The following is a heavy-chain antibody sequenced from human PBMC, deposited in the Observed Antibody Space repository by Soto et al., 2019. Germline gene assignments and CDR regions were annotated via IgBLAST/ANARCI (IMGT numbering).Heavy chain of an antibody. Sequence: SGESLKISCKGSGYNFAGYWIAWVRQMPGKGLELMGIIYPSDSDTRYRPSFQGQVTISADKSISSAYLQWSSLRASDTAMYYCAGGGVSTRTFDYWGQGTPVTVS. CDR2: IYPSDSDT. CDR3: AGGGVSTRTFDY. CDR1: GYNFAGYW. V-gene: IGHV5-51*01. J-gene: IGHJ4*02. D-gene: IGHD3-3*01.